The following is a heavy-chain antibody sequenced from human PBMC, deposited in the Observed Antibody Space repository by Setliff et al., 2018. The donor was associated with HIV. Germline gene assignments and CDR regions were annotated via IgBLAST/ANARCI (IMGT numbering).Heavy chain of an antibody. J-gene: IGHJ3*01. Sequence: GASVKVSCKASGYTFSSYDINWVRQATGQGLEWMGWMNPQSGNTGYIEKFQGRVTFIRNISISTAYMELSSLRSEDTAVYYCARVPPRLPGVLLPAYALDFWGQGTMVTVSS. D-gene: IGHD2-21*01. CDR2: MNPQSGNT. V-gene: IGHV1-8*03. CDR1: GYTFSSYD. CDR3: ARVPPRLPGVLLPAYALDF.